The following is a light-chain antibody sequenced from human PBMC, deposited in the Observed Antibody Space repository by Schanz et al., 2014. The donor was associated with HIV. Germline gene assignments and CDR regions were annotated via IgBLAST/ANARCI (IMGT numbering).Light chain of an antibody. CDR3: SSYAGSNNWGV. J-gene: IGLJ1*01. V-gene: IGLV1-44*01. CDR2: NNN. CDR1: SSNIGSNT. Sequence: QSVLTQPPSASGPPGQRVTISCSGSSSNIGSNTVNWYQQLPGTAPKVLIYNNNQRPSGVPVRFSGSKSGTSASLAISGLQSEDEADYYCSSYAGSNNWGVFGTGTKLTVL.